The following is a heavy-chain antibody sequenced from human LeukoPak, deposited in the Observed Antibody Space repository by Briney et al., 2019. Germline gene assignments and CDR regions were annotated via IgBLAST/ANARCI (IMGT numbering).Heavy chain of an antibody. CDR2: TYYRSKWYI. D-gene: IGHD6-19*01. Sequence: SQTLSLTCAISGDSVSSNSAAWDWVRQSPSRGLEWLGSTYYRSKWYIDYAVSVKSRITINPDTSENQFSLQLNSVTPEDTAVYYCARAFSSDWQYYFDYWGQGILVTVSS. CDR1: GDSVSSNSAA. V-gene: IGHV6-1*01. J-gene: IGHJ4*02. CDR3: ARAFSSDWQYYFDY.